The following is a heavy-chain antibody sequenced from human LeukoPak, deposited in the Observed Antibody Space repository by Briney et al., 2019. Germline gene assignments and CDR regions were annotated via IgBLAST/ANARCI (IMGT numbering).Heavy chain of an antibody. CDR1: GGSFSGYY. D-gene: IGHD6-6*01. CDR3: ARSSIAIDY. V-gene: IGHV3-11*01. Sequence: LSLTCAVYGGSFSGYYWSWIRQAPGKGLEWVSYISSSGSTIYYADSVKGRFTISRDNAKNSLYLQMNSLRAEDTAVYYCARSSIAIDYWGQGTLVTVSS. CDR2: ISSSGSTI. J-gene: IGHJ4*02.